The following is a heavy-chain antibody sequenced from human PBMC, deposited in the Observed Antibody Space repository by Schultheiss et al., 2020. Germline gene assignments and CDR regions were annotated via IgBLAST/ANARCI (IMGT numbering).Heavy chain of an antibody. D-gene: IGHD5-12*01. CDR3: AKDTGWLRHFDY. Sequence: GGSLRLSCAASGFTFSSYSMNWVRQAPGKGLEWVSYISSSSSTIYYADSVKGRFTISRDNSKNTLYLQMNSLRAEDTAVYYCAKDTGWLRHFDYWGQGTLVTVSS. J-gene: IGHJ4*02. CDR2: ISSSSSTI. V-gene: IGHV3-48*01. CDR1: GFTFSSYS.